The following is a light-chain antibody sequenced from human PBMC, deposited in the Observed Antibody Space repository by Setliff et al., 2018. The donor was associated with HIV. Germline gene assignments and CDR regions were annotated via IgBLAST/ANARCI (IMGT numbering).Light chain of an antibody. CDR2: SNY. V-gene: IGLV1-44*01. Sequence: QSVLTQPPSASGTPGQRVTISCSGSSSXIGSNTVTWYQQLPGTAPKLLIYSNYQRPSGVPDRFSGAKSGTSASLAISGVQSEDEAYYHCATWDDSLNGFVVGTGTKV. CDR1: SSXIGSNT. CDR3: ATWDDSLNGFV. J-gene: IGLJ1*01.